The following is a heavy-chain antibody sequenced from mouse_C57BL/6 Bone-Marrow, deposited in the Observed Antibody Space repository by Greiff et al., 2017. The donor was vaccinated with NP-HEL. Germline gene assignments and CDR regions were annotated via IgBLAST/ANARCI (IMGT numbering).Heavy chain of an antibody. D-gene: IGHD2-4*01. J-gene: IGHJ3*01. CDR1: GYSFTGYF. V-gene: IGHV1-20*01. Sequence: VQLQQSGPELVKPGDSVKISCKASGYSFTGYFMNWVMQSHGKSLEWIGRINPYNGDTFSNQKFKGKATLTVDKSSSTAHMELRSLTSEDSAVYYCARRDDYDDAWFAYWGQGTLVTVSA. CDR2: INPYNGDT. CDR3: ARRDDYDDAWFAY.